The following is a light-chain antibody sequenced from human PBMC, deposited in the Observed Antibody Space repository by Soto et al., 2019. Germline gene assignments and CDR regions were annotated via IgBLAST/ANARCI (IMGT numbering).Light chain of an antibody. CDR2: GAS. Sequence: EIVMTQSPATLSVSPGERATLSCRASQSVSSNLAWYQQKPGQAPRLLIFGASTRATGIPARFSGSGSETEFTVTISSLQSEDFAVYYCQQYSFWPLTFGGGTKVEIK. V-gene: IGKV3D-15*01. CDR3: QQYSFWPLT. J-gene: IGKJ4*01. CDR1: QSVSSN.